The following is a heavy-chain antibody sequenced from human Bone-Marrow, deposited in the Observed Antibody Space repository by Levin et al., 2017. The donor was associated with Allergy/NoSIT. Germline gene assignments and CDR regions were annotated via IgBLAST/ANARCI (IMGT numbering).Heavy chain of an antibody. Sequence: GSLRLSCSISGGSLRSSSDYWGWIRQIPGKGLEWIGSLYYNGNTYVNPSLKSRVTISADASKRQFSLSLTSMTAADRGVYFCARRWAGNYPFDHWGQGILVTVSS. D-gene: IGHD1-1*01. CDR1: GGSLRSSSDY. CDR2: LYYNGNT. V-gene: IGHV4-39*01. CDR3: ARRWAGNYPFDH. J-gene: IGHJ4*02.